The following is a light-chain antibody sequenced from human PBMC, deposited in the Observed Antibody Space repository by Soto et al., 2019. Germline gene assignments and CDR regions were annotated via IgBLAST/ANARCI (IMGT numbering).Light chain of an antibody. CDR2: DAS. Sequence: EIVLTQSPATVSLSPGERATLSCRASQSVGDWLAWYQQKPGQATRLLIYDASNRATGIPARFSGSGSGTYFTLTISSLEPEDFAVYYCGQRHWPWTVGLGTNVENK. CDR3: GQRHWPWT. CDR1: QSVGDW. J-gene: IGKJ1*01. V-gene: IGKV3-11*01.